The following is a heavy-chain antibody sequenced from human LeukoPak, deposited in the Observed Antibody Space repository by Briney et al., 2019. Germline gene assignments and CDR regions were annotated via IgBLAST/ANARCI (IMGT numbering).Heavy chain of an antibody. V-gene: IGHV4-59*08. J-gene: IGHJ2*01. CDR3: ATHSSGWYVQGYFDL. Sequence: KPSETLSLTCAVSGGSISSYYWSWIRQPPGKGLEWIGYIYYSGSTNYNPSLKSRVTISVDTSKNQFSLKLSSVTAADTAVYYCATHSSGWYVQGYFDLWGRGTLVTVSS. D-gene: IGHD6-19*01. CDR1: GGSISSYY. CDR2: IYYSGST.